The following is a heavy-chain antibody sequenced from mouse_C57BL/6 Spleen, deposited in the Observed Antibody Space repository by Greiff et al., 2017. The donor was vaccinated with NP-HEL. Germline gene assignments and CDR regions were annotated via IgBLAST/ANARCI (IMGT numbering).Heavy chain of an antibody. J-gene: IGHJ2*01. D-gene: IGHD1-1*01. CDR3: AIYGSSYGNY. CDR1: GYTFTSYW. Sequence: VQLQQSGAELVRPGTSVKLSCKASGYTFTSYWMHWVKQRPGQGLEWIGVIDPSDSYTNYNQKFKGKATLTVDTSSSTAYMQLSSLTSEDSAVYYCAIYGSSYGNYWGQGTTLTVSS. CDR2: IDPSDSYT. V-gene: IGHV1-59*01.